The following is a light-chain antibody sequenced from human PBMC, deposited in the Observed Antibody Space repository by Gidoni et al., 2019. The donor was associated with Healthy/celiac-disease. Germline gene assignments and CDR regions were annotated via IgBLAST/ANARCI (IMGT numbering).Light chain of an antibody. V-gene: IGKV3-20*01. CDR3: QQYGSSPGWT. CDR2: GAS. CDR1: QSVSSSY. J-gene: IGKJ1*01. Sequence: TLAPGTLSLSPGERATLSCRASQSVSSSYLAWYQQKPGQAPRLLIYGASSRATGIPDRFSGSGSGTDFTLTISRLEPEDFAVYYCQQYGSSPGWTFGQGTKVEIK.